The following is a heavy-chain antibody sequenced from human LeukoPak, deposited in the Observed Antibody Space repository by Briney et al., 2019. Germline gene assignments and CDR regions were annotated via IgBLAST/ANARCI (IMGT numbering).Heavy chain of an antibody. CDR3: ARSSLGSSWYSFDY. CDR1: GGSISSYN. J-gene: IGHJ4*02. V-gene: IGHV4-59*08. Sequence: SETLSLTCTVSGGSISSYNWSWIRQPPGKGLEWIGYIYFSGSNNYKTSLKSRVTISVHTSKNQFSLKLSSVTGADTAVFYCARSSLGSSWYSFDYWGQGALVTVSS. CDR2: IYFSGSN. D-gene: IGHD6-13*01.